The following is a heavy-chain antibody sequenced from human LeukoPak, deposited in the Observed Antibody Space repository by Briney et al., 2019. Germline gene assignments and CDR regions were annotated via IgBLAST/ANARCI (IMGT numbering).Heavy chain of an antibody. Sequence: ASVKVSRKASGYTFTSYAMHWVRQAPGQRLEWMGWINAGNGNTKYSQKFQGRVTITRDTSASTAYMELSSPRSEDTAVYYCASGSYSTYYYGMDVWGQGTTVTVSS. J-gene: IGHJ6*02. CDR2: INAGNGNT. CDR1: GYTFTSYA. D-gene: IGHD1-26*01. V-gene: IGHV1-3*01. CDR3: ASGSYSTYYYGMDV.